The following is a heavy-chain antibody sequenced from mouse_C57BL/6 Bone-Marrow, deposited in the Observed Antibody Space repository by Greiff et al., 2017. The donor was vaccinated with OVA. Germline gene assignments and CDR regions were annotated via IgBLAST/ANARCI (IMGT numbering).Heavy chain of an antibody. V-gene: IGHV1-7*01. CDR1: GYTFTSYW. D-gene: IGHD2-5*01. J-gene: IGHJ2*01. CDR2: INPSSGYT. CDR3: ARFYYSNSLDY. Sequence: VQGVESGAELAKPGASVKLSCKASGYTFTSYWMHWVKQRPGQGLEWIGYINPSSGYTKYNQKFKDKATLTADKSSSTAYMQLSSLTYEDSAVYYCARFYYSNSLDYWGQGTTLTVSS.